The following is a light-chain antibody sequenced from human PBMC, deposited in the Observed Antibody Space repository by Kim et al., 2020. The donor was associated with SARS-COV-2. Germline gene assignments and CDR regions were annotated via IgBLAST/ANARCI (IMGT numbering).Light chain of an antibody. CDR1: QSVSSSH. Sequence: EIVLTQSPGTLSLSPGERATLSCRASQSVSSSHLAWYQQKPGQAPRLLLSGASSRATGIPDRFSGSVSGTDFTLTISGLEPEDFAVYYCQQFGSSYTFGQGTKLEIK. V-gene: IGKV3-20*01. J-gene: IGKJ2*01. CDR2: GAS. CDR3: QQFGSSYT.